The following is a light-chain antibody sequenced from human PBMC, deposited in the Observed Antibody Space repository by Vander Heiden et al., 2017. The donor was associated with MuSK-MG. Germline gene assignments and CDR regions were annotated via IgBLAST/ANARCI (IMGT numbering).Light chain of an antibody. Sequence: DILMTQSPDSLTVSLGERATINCKSSQSVLYSSNNKNYLAWYQQKPGQPPNLLIYWASTRESGVPDRFSGSGSGTDFTLTISSLQAEDVAIYYCQQSYSTPQTFGQGTKVEVK. CDR3: QQSYSTPQT. CDR2: WAS. CDR1: QSVLYSSNNKNY. V-gene: IGKV4-1*01. J-gene: IGKJ1*01.